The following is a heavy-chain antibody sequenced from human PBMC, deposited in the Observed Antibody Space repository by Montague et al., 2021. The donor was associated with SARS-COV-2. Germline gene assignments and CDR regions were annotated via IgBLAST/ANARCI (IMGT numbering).Heavy chain of an antibody. Sequence: SLRLSCAASGFTFGDYAINWVRQAPGKGLEWVASISGDGATAYYAESALGRFAISRDNSKNTVLLQMDSLRVKDAAVYYCAKALYSGGFFFESGSDFWGQVTLVTVSS. J-gene: IGHJ4*02. D-gene: IGHD6-19*01. CDR2: ISGDGATA. CDR3: AKALYSGGFFFESGSDF. V-gene: IGHV3-23*01. CDR1: GFTFGDYA.